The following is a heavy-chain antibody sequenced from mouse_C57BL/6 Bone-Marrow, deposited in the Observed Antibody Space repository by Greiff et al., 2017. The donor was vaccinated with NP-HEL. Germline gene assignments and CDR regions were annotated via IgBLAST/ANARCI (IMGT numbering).Heavy chain of an antibody. CDR2: INPYNGDT. J-gene: IGHJ4*01. CDR1: GYSFTGYF. V-gene: IGHV1-20*01. D-gene: IGHD1-1*01. Sequence: EVQLVESGPELVKPGDSVKISCKASGYSFTGYFMNWVMQSHGKSLEWIGRINPYNGDTFYNQKFKGKATLTVDKSSSTAHMELRSLTSEDSAVYYCARFTTVVEKNYYAMDYWGQGTSVTVSS. CDR3: ARFTTVVEKNYYAMDY.